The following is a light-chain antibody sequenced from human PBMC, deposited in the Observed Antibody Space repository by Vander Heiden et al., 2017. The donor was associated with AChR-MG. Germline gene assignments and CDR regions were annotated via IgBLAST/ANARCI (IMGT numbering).Light chain of an antibody. J-gene: IGLJ7*01. V-gene: IGLV1-51*01. CDR3: GTWDSSLSAAV. CDR2: DNN. Sequence: QSVLTQPPSVSAAPGQKVTLSCSGSSSNVGKKYIFWYQHLPGTAPKLLIYDNNKRPSGIPDRFSGSKSGTSATLGITGLQTGDEADYYCGTWDSSLSAAVFGGGTQLTVL. CDR1: SSNVGKKY.